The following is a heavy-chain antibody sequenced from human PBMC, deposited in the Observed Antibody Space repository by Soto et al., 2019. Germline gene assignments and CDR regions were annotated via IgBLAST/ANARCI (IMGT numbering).Heavy chain of an antibody. CDR2: ISYDGSNK. D-gene: IGHD3-10*01. CDR3: AKDPRAGITRYPNGIIDY. V-gene: IGHV3-30*18. Sequence: QVQLVESGGGVVQPGRSLRLSCAASGFTFSSYGMHWVRQAPGKGLEWVAVISYDGSNKYYADSVKGRFTISRDNSKNTLYLQMNSLRAEDTAVYYCAKDPRAGITRYPNGIIDYWGQGTLVTVSS. CDR1: GFTFSSYG. J-gene: IGHJ4*02.